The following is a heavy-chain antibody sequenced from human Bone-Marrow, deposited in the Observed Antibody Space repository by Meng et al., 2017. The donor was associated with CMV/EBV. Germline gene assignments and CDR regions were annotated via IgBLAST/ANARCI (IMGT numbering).Heavy chain of an antibody. Sequence: GGSLRLSCAASGFTFDDYAMHWVRQAPGKGLEWVSGMSWNSGSIGYADSVKGRFTISRDNSKNTLYLQMNSLRAEDTAVYYCARERKIAVAGTYYYYGMDVWGQGTTVTVSS. CDR1: GFTFDDYA. V-gene: IGHV3-9*01. CDR2: MSWNSGSI. D-gene: IGHD6-19*01. J-gene: IGHJ6*02. CDR3: ARERKIAVAGTYYYYGMDV.